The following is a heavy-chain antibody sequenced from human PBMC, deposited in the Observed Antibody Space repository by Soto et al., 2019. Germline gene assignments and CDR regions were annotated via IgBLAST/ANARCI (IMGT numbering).Heavy chain of an antibody. J-gene: IGHJ4*01. CDR2: IVVGSGNT. CDR3: ARDLYPGVVGTTTSGNFDY. V-gene: IGHV1-58*01. D-gene: IGHD1-26*01. Sequence: SVKVSCKASGFTFTGSAVQWVRQARGQRLEWIGWIVVGSGNTNYAKKFQERVTMTSDTSISTAYMELSRLRSDDTAGYYCARDLYPGVVGTTTSGNFDYWGQGTLVTVSS. CDR1: GFTFTGSA.